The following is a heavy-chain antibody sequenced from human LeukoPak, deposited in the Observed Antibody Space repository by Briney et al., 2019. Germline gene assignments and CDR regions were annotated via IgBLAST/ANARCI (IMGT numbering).Heavy chain of an antibody. CDR1: GFTFSSYE. V-gene: IGHV3-48*03. Sequence: GGSLRLSCAASGFTFSSYEMNWVRQAPGKGLEWVSYISSSGSTIYYADSMKGRCTISRDNAKNSLYLQMNSLRAEDTAVYYCARVGQGVGNRLDYWGQGTLVTVSS. J-gene: IGHJ4*02. CDR3: ARVGQGVGNRLDY. CDR2: ISSSGSTI.